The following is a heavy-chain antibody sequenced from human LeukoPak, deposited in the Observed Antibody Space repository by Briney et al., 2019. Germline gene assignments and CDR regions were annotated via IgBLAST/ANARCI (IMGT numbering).Heavy chain of an antibody. Sequence: SETLSLTCTVSGGSISSYYWSWIRQPAGKGLEWIGRIYTSGSTNYNSSLKSRVTMSVDTSKNQFSLKLSSVTAADTVVYYCAREKDCSSTSCFPYYGMDVWGQGTTVTVSS. J-gene: IGHJ6*02. CDR2: IYTSGST. CDR3: AREKDCSSTSCFPYYGMDV. V-gene: IGHV4-4*07. D-gene: IGHD2-2*01. CDR1: GGSISSYY.